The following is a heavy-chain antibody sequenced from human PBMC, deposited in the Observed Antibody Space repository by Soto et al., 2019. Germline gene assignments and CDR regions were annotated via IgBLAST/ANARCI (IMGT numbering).Heavy chain of an antibody. J-gene: IGHJ5*02. CDR3: ARDGDPESAFRRGPLGGGRFDP. Sequence: QVQLVQSGAEVKKPGSSVNVSCKTSGGTFGNSAVAWERQAPGQGLEWLGGIVPLFGTANYAQKFQGRLTITADDSTNTAYMELRSLRSVDTAVYYCARDGDPESAFRRGPLGGGRFDPWGQGTLVTVSS. D-gene: IGHD2-21*01. CDR1: GGTFGNSA. CDR2: IVPLFGTA. V-gene: IGHV1-69*12.